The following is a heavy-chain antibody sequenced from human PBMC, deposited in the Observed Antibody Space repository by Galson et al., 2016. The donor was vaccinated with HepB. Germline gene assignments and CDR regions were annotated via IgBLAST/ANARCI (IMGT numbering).Heavy chain of an antibody. Sequence: SVKVSCKASGYTFTTHDLSWVRQASGQGPEWLGYVNPGTGNSGYAPKFRGRVTMTRNTAIDTAYLELNSLRSEDTAIYYCARSRSLGAVIRDCWGQGTVVTVSS. CDR3: ARSRSLGAVIRDC. V-gene: IGHV1-8*01. D-gene: IGHD3-3*01. J-gene: IGHJ4*02. CDR2: VNPGTGNS. CDR1: GYTFTTHD.